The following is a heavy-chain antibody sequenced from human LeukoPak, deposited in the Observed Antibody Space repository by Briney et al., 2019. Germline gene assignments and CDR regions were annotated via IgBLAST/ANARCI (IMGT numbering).Heavy chain of an antibody. CDR2: LYGAGST. CDR3: ARGGTPGFSTGRIDY. CDR1: GFNVSSNY. Sequence: GGSLRLSCAASGFNVSSNYMSWVRQAPGKGLEWVSVLYGAGSTYYADSVKGRFTISRHDSQNTLFLRMNSLRAEDTAVYYCARGGTPGFSTGRIDYWGQGTLVTVSS. D-gene: IGHD6-19*01. J-gene: IGHJ4*02. V-gene: IGHV3-53*04.